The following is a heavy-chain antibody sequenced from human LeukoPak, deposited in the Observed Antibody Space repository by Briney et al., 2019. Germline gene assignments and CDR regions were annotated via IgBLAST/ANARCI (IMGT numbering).Heavy chain of an antibody. V-gene: IGHV1-2*02. CDR2: INPNSGGT. CDR1: GYTFTGYY. CDR3: ARVGQTMFRGFGGGFDP. J-gene: IGHJ5*02. D-gene: IGHD3-10*01. Sequence: GASVKVSCKASGYTFTGYYMYWVRQAPGQGLEWMGWINPNSGGTNYAQKFQARLTMTTDTSTSTAYMELRSLRSDDAAVYYCARVGQTMFRGFGGGFDPWGQGTLVTVSS.